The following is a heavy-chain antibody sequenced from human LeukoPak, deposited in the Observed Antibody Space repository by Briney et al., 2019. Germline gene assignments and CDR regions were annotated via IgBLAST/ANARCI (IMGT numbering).Heavy chain of an antibody. CDR2: IWGDGSSK. J-gene: IGHJ6*03. V-gene: IGHV3-33*01. D-gene: IGHD4-11*01. CDR1: GSTFSSFG. CDR3: VRDRDYSAGFPYYYMDV. Sequence: GSSLRLSCAASGSTFSSFGMHWVRQAPGKGLEWVALIWGDGSSKNYADSVKGRFTISRDNSRNTLYLQTDSLRVDDTAVYYCVRDRDYSAGFPYYYMDVWGTGATVTVSS.